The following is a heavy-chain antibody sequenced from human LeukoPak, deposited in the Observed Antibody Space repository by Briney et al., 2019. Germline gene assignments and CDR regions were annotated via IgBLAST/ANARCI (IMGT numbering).Heavy chain of an antibody. Sequence: GNLTFSCVASGYSCSSYVINSLRQAQGTGLEWVSAISGNGGSTYYADSVKGRFTISRDNSKNTLSLQMNSLRAEDTAVYYSAKGIELWLTYFDHWGQGTLVTASS. J-gene: IGHJ4*02. D-gene: IGHD5-18*01. CDR2: ISGNGGST. V-gene: IGHV3-23*01. CDR1: GYSCSSYV. CDR3: AKGIELWLTYFDH.